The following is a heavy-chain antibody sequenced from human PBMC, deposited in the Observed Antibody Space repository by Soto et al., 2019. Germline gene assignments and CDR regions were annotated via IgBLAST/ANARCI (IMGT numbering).Heavy chain of an antibody. CDR1: GYSFTSYW. Sequence: GESLKISCKGSGYSFTSYWIGWVRQMPGKGLEWMGIIYPGDSDTRYSPSFQGQVTISADKSISTAYLQWSSLKASDTAMYYCARRGSGWGKSYYFDYWGQGTLVTVSS. V-gene: IGHV5-51*01. D-gene: IGHD6-19*01. CDR3: ARRGSGWGKSYYFDY. CDR2: IYPGDSDT. J-gene: IGHJ4*02.